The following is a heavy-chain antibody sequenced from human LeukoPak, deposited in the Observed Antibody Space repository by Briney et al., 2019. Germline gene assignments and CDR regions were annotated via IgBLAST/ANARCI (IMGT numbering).Heavy chain of an antibody. Sequence: SVKVSCKASGFTFTSSAVQWVRQARGQRLEWIGWIVVGSGNTNYAQKFQERVTITRDMSTSTAYMELSSPRSEDTAVYYCAAQLLGSSEFDPWGQGTLVTVSS. V-gene: IGHV1-58*01. CDR2: IVVGSGNT. J-gene: IGHJ5*02. CDR3: AAQLLGSSEFDP. D-gene: IGHD1-1*01. CDR1: GFTFTSSA.